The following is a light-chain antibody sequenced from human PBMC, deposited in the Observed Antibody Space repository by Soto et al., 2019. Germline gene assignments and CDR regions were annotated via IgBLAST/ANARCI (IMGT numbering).Light chain of an antibody. CDR3: QQYGPSLIT. J-gene: IGKJ5*01. CDR2: DAS. V-gene: IGKV3-20*01. CDR1: QSVGNN. Sequence: ENVLTLSPGTLSLSPGERATLSCRASQSVGNNLAWYQQRPGQAPTLLISDASSRATGIPDRFSGSGSGTDFTLTISRLEPEDFALYYCQQYGPSLITFGQGTRLESK.